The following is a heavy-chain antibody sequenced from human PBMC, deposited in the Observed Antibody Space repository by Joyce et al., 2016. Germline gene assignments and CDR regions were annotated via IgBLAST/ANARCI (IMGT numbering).Heavy chain of an antibody. CDR1: GFIFSDYR. CDR2: IDSAGTIV. J-gene: IGHJ5*01. V-gene: IGHV3-48*01. CDR3: ARVGDGWFDY. Sequence: EVRLVESGGGLVRPGGSLRLSCTASGFIFSDYRMTWARQAPGKGPEFLSFIDSAGTIVHWADSVKGRSTFSRDNAKNSLDMQINDLRVEDTAVYYCARVGDGWFDYWGRGTLVIVSS.